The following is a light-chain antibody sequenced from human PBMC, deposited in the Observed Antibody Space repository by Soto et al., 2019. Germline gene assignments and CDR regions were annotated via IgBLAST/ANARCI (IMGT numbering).Light chain of an antibody. J-gene: IGKJ2*01. CDR1: QSVSSSY. Sequence: EIVLTQSPATLSLSPGERATLSCGASQSVSSSYLAWYQQKPGLAPRLLMYDASSRATGIPDRFSGSGSGTDFTLTISRLEPEDFAVYYCQQYGSSPYTLGQGPKLEIK. V-gene: IGKV3D-20*01. CDR2: DAS. CDR3: QQYGSSPYT.